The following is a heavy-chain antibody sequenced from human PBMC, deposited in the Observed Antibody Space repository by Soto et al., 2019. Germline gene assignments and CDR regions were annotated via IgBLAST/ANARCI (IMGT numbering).Heavy chain of an antibody. CDR3: AGKTNCSSTSCPYYYYYYMDV. D-gene: IGHD2-2*01. J-gene: IGHJ6*03. CDR1: GGSISSYY. V-gene: IGHV4-59*01. CDR2: IYYSGST. Sequence: PSETLSLTCTVSGGSISSYYWSWIRQPPGKGLEWIGYIYYSGSTNYNPSLKSRVTISVDTSKNQFSLKLSSVTAADTAVYYCAGKTNCSSTSCPYYYYYYMDVWGKGTTVTVSS.